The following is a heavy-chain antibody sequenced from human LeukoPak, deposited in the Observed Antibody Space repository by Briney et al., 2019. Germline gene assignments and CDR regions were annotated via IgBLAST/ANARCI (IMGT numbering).Heavy chain of an antibody. CDR2: ISGSGGST. V-gene: IGHV3-23*01. Sequence: TGGSLRLSCAASGFTFSSYAMSWVRQAPGKGLEWVSAISGSGGSTYYADSVKGRFTISRDNSKNTLYLQMNSLRAEDTAVYYCAKDRVKYCSGGSCYSSGYYDLWGQGTLVTVSS. J-gene: IGHJ4*02. CDR1: GFTFSSYA. CDR3: AKDRVKYCSGGSCYSSGYYDL. D-gene: IGHD2-15*01.